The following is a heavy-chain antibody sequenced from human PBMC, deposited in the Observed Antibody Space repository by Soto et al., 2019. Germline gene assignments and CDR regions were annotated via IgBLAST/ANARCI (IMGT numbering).Heavy chain of an antibody. J-gene: IGHJ6*02. D-gene: IGHD2-21*02. CDR3: ARWVTGYYYDMDV. CDR1: GGSINRSSW. V-gene: IGHV4-4*02. Sequence: SETLSLTCAVSGGSINRSSWWSWFRQHQGKGLEWIGEIYHSGSTNYNPSLKSRVTISVDKSKNQFSLKLSSVTAADTAVYYCARWVTGYYYDMDVLGQGTTGTAS. CDR2: IYHSGST.